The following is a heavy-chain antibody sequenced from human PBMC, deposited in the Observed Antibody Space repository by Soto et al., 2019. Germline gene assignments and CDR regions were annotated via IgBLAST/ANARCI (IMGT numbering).Heavy chain of an antibody. CDR3: ARAVVAPAARALDYYGMDV. CDR2: IYSGGST. Sequence: GGSLRLSCAASGFTVSSNYMSWVRQAPGKGLEWVSVIYSGGSTYYADSVKGRFTISRDNSKNTLYLQMNSLRAEDTAVYYCARAVVAPAARALDYYGMDVWGQGTTVTVSS. CDR1: GFTVSSNY. V-gene: IGHV3-53*01. D-gene: IGHD2-2*01. J-gene: IGHJ6*02.